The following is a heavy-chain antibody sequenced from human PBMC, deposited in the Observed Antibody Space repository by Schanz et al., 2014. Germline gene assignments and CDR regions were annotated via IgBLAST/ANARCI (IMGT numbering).Heavy chain of an antibody. Sequence: QVQLVESGGGLVKPGGSLRLSCAASGLTFSDYYMSWIRQAPGKGLEWVSYISSSSSYTNYADSVKGRFTISRDNAKNSLYLQMDSLRVDDTAVYYCMAMGRNTSHYFDHWGQGTLVTVSS. CDR1: GLTFSDYY. V-gene: IGHV3-11*05. CDR2: ISSSSSYT. D-gene: IGHD1-1*01. J-gene: IGHJ4*02. CDR3: MAMGRNTSHYFDH.